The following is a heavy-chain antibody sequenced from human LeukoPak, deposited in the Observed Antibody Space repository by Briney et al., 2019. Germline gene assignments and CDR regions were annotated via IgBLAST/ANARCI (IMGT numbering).Heavy chain of an antibody. CDR1: GGSISSSSYY. D-gene: IGHD6-13*01. CDR3: ARRVISVTYSSSNNYFDY. CDR2: IYYSGST. J-gene: IGHJ4*02. Sequence: SETLSLTCTVSGGSISSSSYYWGWIRQPPGKGLEWIGSIYYSGSTYYNPSLKSRVTISVDTSKNQFSLKLSSVTAADTAVYYCARRVISVTYSSSNNYFDYWGQGTLVTVSS. V-gene: IGHV4-39*01.